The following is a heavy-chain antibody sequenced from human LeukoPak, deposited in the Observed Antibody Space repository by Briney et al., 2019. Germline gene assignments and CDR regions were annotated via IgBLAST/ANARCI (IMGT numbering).Heavy chain of an antibody. CDR1: GYTFTSYD. Sequence: GESLKISCKGSGYTFTSYDINWVRQATGQGLEWMGWMNPNSGNTGYAQKFQGRVTITRNTSISIAYMELSSLRSEDTAVYYCARVYRTSGSSGGFDIWGQGTMVTVSS. CDR2: MNPNSGNT. V-gene: IGHV1-8*03. J-gene: IGHJ3*02. D-gene: IGHD2-8*01. CDR3: ARVYRTSGSSGGFDI.